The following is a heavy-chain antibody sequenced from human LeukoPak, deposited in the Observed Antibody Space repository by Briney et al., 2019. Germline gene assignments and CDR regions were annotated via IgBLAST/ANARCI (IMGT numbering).Heavy chain of an antibody. CDR2: IYYSGNT. Sequence: SETLSLTCTVSGGSITSYYWSWIRQPPGKGLEGIGYIYYSGNTNYNPSLKSRVTISVDTSKNQFSLKLSSVTAADTAVYYCARLLYGSGSYSNIFDSWGQGTLVTVSS. CDR3: ARLLYGSGSYSNIFDS. D-gene: IGHD3-10*01. V-gene: IGHV4-59*08. J-gene: IGHJ4*02. CDR1: GGSITSYY.